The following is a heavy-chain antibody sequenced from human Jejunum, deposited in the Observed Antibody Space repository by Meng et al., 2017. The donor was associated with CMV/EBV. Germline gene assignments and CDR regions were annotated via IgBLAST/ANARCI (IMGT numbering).Heavy chain of an antibody. V-gene: IGHV1-18*01. CDR2: ISAYNGNT. CDR1: GFIFTSYA. J-gene: IGHJ4*02. D-gene: IGHD1-26*01. Sequence: QVQLVQSGAEVKKPCDTVNVSGEASGFIFTSYAISWVRQAPGQGLQYMGWISAYNGNTNYAQELQGRVTMTTDTSTSTAYMELRSLRSDDTAVYYCARVEVGITSGDYWGQGTLVTVSS. CDR3: ARVEVGITSGDY.